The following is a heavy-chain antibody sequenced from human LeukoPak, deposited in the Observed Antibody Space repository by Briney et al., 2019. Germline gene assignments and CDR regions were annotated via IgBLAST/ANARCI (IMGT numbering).Heavy chain of an antibody. CDR2: INPNSGGT. CDR1: GYTFTGYY. D-gene: IGHD4-23*01. V-gene: IGHV1-2*02. CDR3: ARAETDYGGNEDAFDI. J-gene: IGHJ3*02. Sequence: GASVKVSCKASGYTFTGYYMHWVRQAPGQGLEWMGWINPNSGGTNYAQKFQGRVTMTRDTSISTAYMELSRLRSDDTAVYYCARAETDYGGNEDAFDIWGQGTMVTVSS.